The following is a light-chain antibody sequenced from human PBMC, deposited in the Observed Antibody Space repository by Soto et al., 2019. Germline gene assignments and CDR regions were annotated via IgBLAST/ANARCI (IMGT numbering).Light chain of an antibody. V-gene: IGLV2-23*01. J-gene: IGLJ1*01. CDR2: EGT. CDR3: CSYASSSSYV. CDR1: TSDVGGYNL. Sequence: ALTQPASVSGSPGQSITISCSGTTSDVGGYNLVSWYQQHTAKAPKLLIYEGTQRPSGVSSRFSGSKSGNTASLTISGPQAEDEADYYCCSYASSSSYVFGTGTKVTVL.